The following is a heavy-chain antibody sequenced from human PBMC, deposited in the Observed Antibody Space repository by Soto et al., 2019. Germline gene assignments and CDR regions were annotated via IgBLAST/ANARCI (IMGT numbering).Heavy chain of an antibody. Sequence: QLQLQESGSGLVKPSQTLSLTCAVSGASISGGGSSWSWIRQAPGTGLEWIGYIYHSGITNYNPSLKSRVTISVDKSQNQFSLSLSFVTAADTAVYYCARGLAVRGSYGLDVWGQGTTVTVSS. D-gene: IGHD3-10*01. J-gene: IGHJ6*02. CDR2: IYHSGIT. CDR3: ARGLAVRGSYGLDV. V-gene: IGHV4-30-2*01. CDR1: GASISGGGSS.